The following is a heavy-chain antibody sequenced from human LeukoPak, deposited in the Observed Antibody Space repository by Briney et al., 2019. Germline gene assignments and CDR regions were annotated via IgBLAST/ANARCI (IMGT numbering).Heavy chain of an antibody. J-gene: IGHJ6*02. CDR2: ISASGGST. CDR1: GFRFSSHT. D-gene: IGHD2-2*01. CDR3: AKDFYQRSSLTNTDHHYYAMDV. Sequence: GGSLRLSCAASGFRFSSHTMIWVRQAPGQGLEWVSAISASGGSTYYADSLKGRFTISRDNTKDTVYLQMNNLRAEDTALYYCAKDFYQRSSLTNTDHHYYAMDVWGQGTTVTVSS. V-gene: IGHV3-23*01.